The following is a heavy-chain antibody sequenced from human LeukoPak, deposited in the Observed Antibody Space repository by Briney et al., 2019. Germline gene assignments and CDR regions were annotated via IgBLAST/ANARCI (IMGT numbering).Heavy chain of an antibody. V-gene: IGHV3-23*01. J-gene: IGHJ4*02. CDR3: AKMDYGDYIDY. CDR2: ISGSGDST. CDR1: GFTFNSYG. Sequence: GGSLRLSCAGSGFTFNSYGMRWVRQAPGKGLEWVSTISGSGDSTYYADSVEGRFTISRDNSKNTLYLQMNSLRAEDTAVYYCAKMDYGDYIDYWGQGTLVTVSS. D-gene: IGHD4-17*01.